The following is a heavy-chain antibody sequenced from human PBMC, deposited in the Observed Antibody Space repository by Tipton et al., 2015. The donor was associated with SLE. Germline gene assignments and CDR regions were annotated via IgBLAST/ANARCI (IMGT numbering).Heavy chain of an antibody. D-gene: IGHD2-2*01. Sequence: TLSLTCTVSGGSIGSYYWSWMRQPPGKGLEWIGYIYYSGSTNYNPSLKSRVTISEDTSKNQFSLKLSSVTAADTAVYYCARASVECSSTSCYGRQLDNWGQGTLVTVSS. V-gene: IGHV4-59*01. CDR1: GGSIGSYY. CDR3: ARASVECSSTSCYGRQLDN. CDR2: IYYSGST. J-gene: IGHJ4*02.